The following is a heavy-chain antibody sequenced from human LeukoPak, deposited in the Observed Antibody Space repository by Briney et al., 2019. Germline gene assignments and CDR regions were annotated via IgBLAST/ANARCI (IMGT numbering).Heavy chain of an antibody. Sequence: ASVKVSCKASGGTFSSYAISWVRQAPGQGLEWMGRIIPILGIANYAQEFQGRVTITADKSTSTAYMELSSLRSEDTAVYYCARDFRNYDFWSGYYVDRPYNWFDPWGQGTLVTVSS. CDR3: ARDFRNYDFWSGYYVDRPYNWFDP. J-gene: IGHJ5*02. D-gene: IGHD3-3*01. V-gene: IGHV1-69*04. CDR1: GGTFSSYA. CDR2: IIPILGIA.